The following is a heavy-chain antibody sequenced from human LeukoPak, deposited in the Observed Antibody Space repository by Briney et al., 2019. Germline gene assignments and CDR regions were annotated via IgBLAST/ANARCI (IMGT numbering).Heavy chain of an antibody. Sequence: TETLSLTCSVPGGSLNSFSHYWAWVRQPPGKGLEWIGCIFSSGSTYYNPSLQSRVTFSLDKSNNHFALKLTSLTAADTAVYYCARGLAHGGIANWFDPWGQGTLVTVS. J-gene: IGHJ5*02. D-gene: IGHD2-21*01. CDR2: IFSSGST. CDR1: GGSLNSFSHY. V-gene: IGHV4-39*06. CDR3: ARGLAHGGIANWFDP.